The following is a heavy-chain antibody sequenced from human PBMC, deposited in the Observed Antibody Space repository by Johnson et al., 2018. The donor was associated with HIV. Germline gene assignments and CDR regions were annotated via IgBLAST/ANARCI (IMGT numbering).Heavy chain of an antibody. CDR3: ARGPPPHYDAFDI. J-gene: IGHJ3*02. Sequence: VQLVESGGGVVQPGRSLRLSCAASGFTFSSYAMHWVRLAPGKGLEWVSYISTSGSTISYADSVKGRFTISRDNAKNTLYLQMNSLRAEDTAVYYFARGPPPHYDAFDIWGQGTMVTVSS. CDR1: GFTFSSYA. CDR2: ISTSGSTI. V-gene: IGHV3-48*04.